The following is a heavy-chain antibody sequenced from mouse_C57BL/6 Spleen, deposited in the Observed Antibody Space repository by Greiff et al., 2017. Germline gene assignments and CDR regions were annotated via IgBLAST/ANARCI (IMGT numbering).Heavy chain of an antibody. J-gene: IGHJ1*03. CDR2: IDPETGGT. CDR1: GYTFTDYE. D-gene: IGHD2-3*01. Sequence: VQLQESGAELVRPGASVTLSCKASGYTFTDYEMHWVKQTPVHGLEWIGAIDPETGGTAYNQKFKGKAILTADKSSSTAYMELRSLTSEDSAVYYCTGWLLPYFDVWGTGTTVTVSS. CDR3: TGWLLPYFDV. V-gene: IGHV1-15*01.